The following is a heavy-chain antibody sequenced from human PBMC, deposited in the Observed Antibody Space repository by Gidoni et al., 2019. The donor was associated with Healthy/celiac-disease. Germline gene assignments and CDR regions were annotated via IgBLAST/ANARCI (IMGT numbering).Heavy chain of an antibody. J-gene: IGHJ5*02. CDR2: ISSSSSYI. D-gene: IGHD2-15*01. CDR1: GFTFSSYS. Sequence: EVQLVESGGGLVKPGGSLRLYCAASGFTFSSYSMNWVRQAPGKGLEWVSSISSSSSYIYYADSVKGRFTISRDNAKNSLYLQMNSLRAEDTAVYYCARDLVVVVAAKDWFDPWGQGTLVTVSS. CDR3: ARDLVVVVAAKDWFDP. V-gene: IGHV3-21*01.